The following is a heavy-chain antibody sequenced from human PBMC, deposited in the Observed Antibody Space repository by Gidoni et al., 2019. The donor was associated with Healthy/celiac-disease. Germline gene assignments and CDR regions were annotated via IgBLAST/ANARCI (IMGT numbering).Heavy chain of an antibody. CDR3: ARDSHDAFDI. CDR2: INSDGSST. V-gene: IGHV3-74*01. Sequence: DVQLVESGGGLVQPGGSLRLSCAASGFTFSSYWMHWVSRINSDGSSTSYADSVKGRFTISRDNAKNTLYLQMNSLRAEDTAVYYCARDSHDAFDIWGQGTMVTVSS. CDR1: GFTFSSYW. J-gene: IGHJ3*02.